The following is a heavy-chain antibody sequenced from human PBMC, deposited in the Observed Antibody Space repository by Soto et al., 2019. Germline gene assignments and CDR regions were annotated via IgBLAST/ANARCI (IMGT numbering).Heavy chain of an antibody. D-gene: IGHD5-12*01. CDR2: IDPSDSYT. V-gene: IGHV5-10-1*01. CDR3: ARHTRGGGYARYYGMDV. CDR1: GYSFTSYW. J-gene: IGHJ6*02. Sequence: GESLKISCKGSGYSFTSYWISWVRQMPGKGLEWMGRIDPSDSYTNYSPSFQGHVTISADKSISTAYLQWSSLKASDTAMYYCARHTRGGGYARYYGMDVWGQGTTVTV.